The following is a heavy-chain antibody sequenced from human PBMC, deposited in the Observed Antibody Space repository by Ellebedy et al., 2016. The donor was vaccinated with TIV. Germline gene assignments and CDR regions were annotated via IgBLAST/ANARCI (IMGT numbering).Heavy chain of an antibody. J-gene: IGHJ5*02. D-gene: IGHD3-10*01. Sequence: MPSEPLSLTCTVSGGSVSSGRYYWSWIRQPPGKGLEWVGYIYYSGSTNYNPSLKSRVTISIDTSKNQFSLRLTSVTAADTAVYYCARDDPSGWLDPWGQGTLVTVSS. CDR3: ARDDPSGWLDP. CDR1: GGSVSSGRYY. CDR2: IYYSGST. V-gene: IGHV4-61*01.